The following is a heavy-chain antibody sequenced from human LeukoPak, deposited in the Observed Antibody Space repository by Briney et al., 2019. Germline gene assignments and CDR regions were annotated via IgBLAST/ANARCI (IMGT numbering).Heavy chain of an antibody. J-gene: IGHJ4*02. V-gene: IGHV3-30*02. CDR3: AKDGEAVAGHIDY. CDR1: GFTFSSYG. CDR2: IRYDGSNK. D-gene: IGHD6-19*01. Sequence: GGSLRLSCAASGFTFSSYGMHWVRQAPGKGLEWVAFIRYDGSNKYYADSVKGRFTISRDNSKNMLYLQMNSLRAEDTAVYYCAKDGEAVAGHIDYWGQGTLVTVSS.